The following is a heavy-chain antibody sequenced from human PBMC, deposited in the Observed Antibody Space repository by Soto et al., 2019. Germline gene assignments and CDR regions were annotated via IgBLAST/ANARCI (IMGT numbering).Heavy chain of an antibody. J-gene: IGHJ6*02. CDR2: IYYSGST. CDR3: TRGEWEQLRFQRYQYYGMDV. D-gene: IGHD1-26*01. Sequence: PSATLSLTGTVSCGSISSSNYYWAWIRQSPGKGLEWIASIYYSGSTYYNPSLKSRVTISADTSKNQFSLKLTSVTAADTAIYYCTRGEWEQLRFQRYQYYGMDVWGQGTTVTVSS. CDR1: CGSISSSNYY. V-gene: IGHV4-39*01.